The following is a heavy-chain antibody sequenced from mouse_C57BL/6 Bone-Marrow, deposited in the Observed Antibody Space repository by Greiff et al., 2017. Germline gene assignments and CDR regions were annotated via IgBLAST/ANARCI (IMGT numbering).Heavy chain of an antibody. V-gene: IGHV1-78*01. CDR1: GYTFTDHT. CDR3: ARYGGSSREGYAMDY. D-gene: IGHD1-1*01. Sequence: VQLQQSDAELVKPGASVKISCKVSGYTFTDHTIHWMKQRPEQGLEWIGYIYPRDGSTKYNEKFKGKATLTADKSSSTAYMQLNSLTSEDSAVYFCARYGGSSREGYAMDYWGQGTSVTVSS. J-gene: IGHJ4*01. CDR2: IYPRDGST.